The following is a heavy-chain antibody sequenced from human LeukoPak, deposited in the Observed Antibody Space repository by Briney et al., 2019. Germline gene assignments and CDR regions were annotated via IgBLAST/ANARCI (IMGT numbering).Heavy chain of an antibody. CDR2: VNPNSGVT. J-gene: IGHJ3*02. CDR1: Y. CDR3: AXXXXXXXXXXXXXXI. Sequence: YIHWVRQAPGQGXEWXGWVNPNSGVTNYAQKFQGRVTMTRDTSISTAYMELSRLRSDDTAGYYCAXXXXXXXXXXXXXXIWGQGXMXTVSS. V-gene: IGHV1-2*02.